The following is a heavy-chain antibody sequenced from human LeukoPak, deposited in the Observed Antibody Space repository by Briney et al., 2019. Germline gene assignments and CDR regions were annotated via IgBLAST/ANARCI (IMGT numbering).Heavy chain of an antibody. CDR1: GGSIRTDGSY. D-gene: IGHD1-26*01. V-gene: IGHV4-39*02. J-gene: IGHJ6*02. Sequence: SETLSLACTVSGGSIRTDGSYWAWIRQPPGKGLEWIGSIYIDGITHYNSSLQSRVTLSIDTSKNHFSLRLTSVTAADTAVFYCARLFTRAWEYRYGMDVWGQGTAVTVSS. CDR2: IYIDGIT. CDR3: ARLFTRAWEYRYGMDV.